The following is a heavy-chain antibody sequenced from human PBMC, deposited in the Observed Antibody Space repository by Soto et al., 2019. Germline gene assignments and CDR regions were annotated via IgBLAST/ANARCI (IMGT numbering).Heavy chain of an antibody. D-gene: IGHD1-26*01. Sequence: HPGGSLAVSCATSVFTFSIYAMHWVRQAPGNGLDLVARISYDGSNKYYADCVEGRFTISRDNSKNTLYLQMNSLRAEETAVHYCAKDVVVGATAGLGDYYYYYGMDVWGQGTTVTVSS. V-gene: IGHV3-30*18. CDR2: ISYDGSNK. CDR1: VFTFSIYA. J-gene: IGHJ6*01. CDR3: AKDVVVGATAGLGDYYYYYGMDV.